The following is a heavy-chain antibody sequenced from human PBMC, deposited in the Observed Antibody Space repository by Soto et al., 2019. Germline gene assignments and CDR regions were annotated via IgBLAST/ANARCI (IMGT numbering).Heavy chain of an antibody. CDR1: GGSISSSSYY. CDR2: IYYSGST. CDR3: ARGLRYFDWLFYYGMDV. D-gene: IGHD3-9*01. Sequence: PSETLSLTCTVSGGSISSSSYYWGWIRQPPGKGLEWIGSIYYSGSTYYNPSLKSRVTISVDTSKNQFSLKLSSVTAADTAVYYCARGLRYFDWLFYYGMDVWGQGTTVTVSS. V-gene: IGHV4-39*01. J-gene: IGHJ6*02.